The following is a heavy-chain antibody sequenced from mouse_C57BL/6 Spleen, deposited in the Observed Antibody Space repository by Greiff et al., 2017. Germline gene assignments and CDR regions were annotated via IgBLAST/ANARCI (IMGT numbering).Heavy chain of an antibody. Sequence: QLVESGAELVKPGASVKLSCKASGYTFTEYTLHWVKQRSGQGLEWIGWFYPGSGRIKYNEKFKDKATLTADKSSSAVYMGLSRLTSGDSAVYFFARHEAFNLERGFAYWGQGTLVTVSA. CDR3: ARHEAFNLERGFAY. J-gene: IGHJ3*01. CDR2: FYPGSGRI. CDR1: GYTFTEYT. V-gene: IGHV1-62-2*01. D-gene: IGHD4-1*01.